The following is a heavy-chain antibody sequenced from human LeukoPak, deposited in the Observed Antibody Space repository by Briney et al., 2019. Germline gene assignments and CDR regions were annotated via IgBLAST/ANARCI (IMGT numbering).Heavy chain of an antibody. CDR3: ARGSGSSGDAFDI. CDR2: IYYSGST. CDR1: GGSISSYY. V-gene: IGHV4-59*01. D-gene: IGHD1-26*01. Sequence: PSETLSLSCTVSGGSISSYYWSWIRQPPGKGLEWIGYIYYSGSTNYNPSLKSRVTISVDTSKNQFSLKLSSVTAADTAVYYCARGSGSSGDAFDIWGQGTMVTVSS. J-gene: IGHJ3*02.